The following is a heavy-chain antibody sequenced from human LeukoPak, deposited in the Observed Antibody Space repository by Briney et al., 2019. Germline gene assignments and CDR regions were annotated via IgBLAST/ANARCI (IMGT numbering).Heavy chain of an antibody. J-gene: IGHJ4*02. Sequence: GASVKVSCKASGYTFTGCYMHWVRQAPGQGLEWMGWINPNSGGTNYAQKFQGRVTMTRDTSISTAYMELSRLRSDDTAVYYCARVLTIFGVEFDYWGQGTLVTVSS. CDR3: ARVLTIFGVEFDY. CDR1: GYTFTGCY. CDR2: INPNSGGT. V-gene: IGHV1-2*02. D-gene: IGHD3-3*01.